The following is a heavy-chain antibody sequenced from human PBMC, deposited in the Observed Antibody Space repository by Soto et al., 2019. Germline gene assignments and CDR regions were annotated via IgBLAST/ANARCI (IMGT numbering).Heavy chain of an antibody. Sequence: EVQLVESGGGLVQPGGSLRRSCAASGFTFSNYWMYWVRQAPGKGLEWVSRINSDGSVSSYADSVKGRLTISRDNVKNTLYLQMDSLRAEDTAAYFCARGDCVGGTCYSLAGSFYYYMDVWGKGTTVTVFS. J-gene: IGHJ6*03. D-gene: IGHD2-15*01. V-gene: IGHV3-74*02. CDR2: INSDGSVS. CDR3: ARGDCVGGTCYSLAGSFYYYMDV. CDR1: GFTFSNYW.